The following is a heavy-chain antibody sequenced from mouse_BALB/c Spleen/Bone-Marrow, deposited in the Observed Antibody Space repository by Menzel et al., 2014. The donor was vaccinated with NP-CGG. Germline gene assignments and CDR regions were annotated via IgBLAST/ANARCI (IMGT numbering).Heavy chain of an antibody. V-gene: IGHV10-1*02. CDR1: GFTFNTYA. Sequence: EVKLVEPGGGLVQPKGSLKLSCAASGFTFNTYAMNWVRQAPGKGLEWVARIRSKSNNYGTYYADSVKDRFTISRDDSQSMLYLQMNNLKTEDTAMYYCEIYDGYYWFAYWGQGTLVTVSA. CDR2: IRSKSNNYGT. J-gene: IGHJ3*01. CDR3: EIYDGYYWFAY. D-gene: IGHD2-3*01.